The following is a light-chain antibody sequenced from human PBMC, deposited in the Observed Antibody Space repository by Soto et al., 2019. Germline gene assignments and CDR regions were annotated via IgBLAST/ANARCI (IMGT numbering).Light chain of an antibody. CDR1: QSVSSSY. J-gene: IGKJ4*01. Sequence: EIVLTQSPGTLSLSPGERATLSCRASQSVSSSYLAWYQQKPGQAPRLLIYDASNRATGIPARFSGSGSGTDFTLTISSLEPEDFAVYYCQHRSNWPLTFGGGTKVDNK. CDR3: QHRSNWPLT. CDR2: DAS. V-gene: IGKV3-11*01.